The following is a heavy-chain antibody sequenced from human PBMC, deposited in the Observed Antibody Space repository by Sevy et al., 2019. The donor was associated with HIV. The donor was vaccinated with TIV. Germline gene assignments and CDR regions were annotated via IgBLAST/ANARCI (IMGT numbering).Heavy chain of an antibody. D-gene: IGHD7-27*01. CDR1: GFTFSTYA. V-gene: IGHV3-30-3*01. Sequence: GESLKISCAVSGFTFSTYAMHWVRQAPGKGLGCVAIVSSDGSEINYADSVKGRFTISRDNSRNTLYLQMNSLRTEDTALYYGARDQLGSIDYWGQGTLVTVSS. CDR3: ARDQLGSIDY. J-gene: IGHJ4*02. CDR2: VSSDGSEI.